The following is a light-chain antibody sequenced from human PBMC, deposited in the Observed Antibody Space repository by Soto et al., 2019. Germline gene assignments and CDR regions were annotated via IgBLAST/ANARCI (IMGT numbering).Light chain of an antibody. J-gene: IGKJ1*01. CDR1: QSLLHSNGYNY. V-gene: IGKV2-28*01. Sequence: DIVMTQSPLSLPVTAGEPASVSCRSSQSLLHSNGYNYLDWYLQKPGQSPQLLIYWGSNRASGVPDRFCGSGSGTDFTLRISRVEAEDVGVYYCMQALQTPWTFGQGTKVEIK. CDR3: MQALQTPWT. CDR2: WGS.